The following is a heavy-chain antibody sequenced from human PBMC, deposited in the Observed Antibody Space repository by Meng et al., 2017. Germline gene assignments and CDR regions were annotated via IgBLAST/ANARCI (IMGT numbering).Heavy chain of an antibody. Sequence: GESLKISCAASGFTFSSYAMSWVRQAPGKGLEWVSAISGSGGSTYYADSVKGRFTISRDNSKNTLYLQMNSLRDEDTAVYYCAKSGGGRSDNYYVVSGWYFDLWGRGTLVNVAS. CDR2: ISGSGGST. CDR1: GFTFSSYA. J-gene: IGHJ2*01. V-gene: IGHV3-23*01. CDR3: AKSGGGRSDNYYVVSGWYFDL. D-gene: IGHD3-10*02.